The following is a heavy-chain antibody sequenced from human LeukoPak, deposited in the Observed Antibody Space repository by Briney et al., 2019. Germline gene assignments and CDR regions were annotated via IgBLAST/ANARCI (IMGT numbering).Heavy chain of an antibody. CDR1: GGSISSSSYY. D-gene: IGHD3-22*01. CDR3: ARLTDYYDSSGYQYYFDY. Sequence: PSETLSLTCTVSGGSISSSSYYWGWIRQPPGKGLEWIGSIYYSGSTYYNPSLKSRVTISVDTSKNQFSLKLSSVTAADTAVFYCARLTDYYDSSGYQYYFDYWGQGTLVTVSS. V-gene: IGHV4-39*07. CDR2: IYYSGST. J-gene: IGHJ4*02.